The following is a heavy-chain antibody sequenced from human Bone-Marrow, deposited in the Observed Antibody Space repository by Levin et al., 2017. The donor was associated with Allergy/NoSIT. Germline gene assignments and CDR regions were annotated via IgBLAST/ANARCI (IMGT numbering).Heavy chain of an antibody. CDR2: MNPNSGNT. CDR3: ASPTQGSGSYYVDY. Sequence: ASVKVSCKASGYTFTSYDINWVRQATGQGLEWMGWMNPNSGNTGYAQKFQGRVTMTRNTSISTAYMELSSLRSEDTAVYYCASPTQGSGSYYVDYWGQGTLVTVSS. CDR1: GYTFTSYD. V-gene: IGHV1-8*01. J-gene: IGHJ4*02. D-gene: IGHD3-10*01.